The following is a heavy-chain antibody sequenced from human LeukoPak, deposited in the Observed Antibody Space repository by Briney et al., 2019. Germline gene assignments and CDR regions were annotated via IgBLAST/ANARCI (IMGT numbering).Heavy chain of an antibody. Sequence: ASVKVSCKASGYTFTGYYMHWVRQAPGQGLEWMGWINPNSGGTNYAQEFQGRVTMTRDTSTSTAYMELSRLRSDDTAVYYCARGFRYFDWLLPDYWGQGTLVTVSS. CDR1: GYTFTGYY. V-gene: IGHV1-2*02. CDR3: ARGFRYFDWLLPDY. J-gene: IGHJ4*02. CDR2: INPNSGGT. D-gene: IGHD3-9*01.